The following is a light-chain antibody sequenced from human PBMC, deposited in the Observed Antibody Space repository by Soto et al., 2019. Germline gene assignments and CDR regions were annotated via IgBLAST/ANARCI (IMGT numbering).Light chain of an antibody. Sequence: DIQMTQSPSILSASVGDRVTITCRASQSINNWLAWYQLKPGKAPKLLIYDASTLQSGVPSSFSGSGSGTEFTLTISSLQPDDFATYYCQRYATYSPTFGQGTKVDIK. CDR1: QSINNW. J-gene: IGKJ1*01. V-gene: IGKV1-5*01. CDR3: QRYATYSPT. CDR2: DAS.